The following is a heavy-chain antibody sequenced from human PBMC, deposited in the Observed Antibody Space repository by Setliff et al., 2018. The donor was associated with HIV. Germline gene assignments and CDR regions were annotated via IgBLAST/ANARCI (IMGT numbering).Heavy chain of an antibody. CDR1: GYSFTNYW. D-gene: IGHD2-2*01. CDR3: ARQPGRAAMGREYYYYYYMDV. CDR2: IFPGDSDT. Sequence: GESLKISCTGSGYSFTNYWIGWVRQMPGKGLEWMGIIFPGDSDTRYSPSFQGQVTISADTSISTAYLQWRSLKASDTAMYYCARQPGRAAMGREYYYYYYMDVWGKGTTVTVSS. J-gene: IGHJ6*03. V-gene: IGHV5-51*01.